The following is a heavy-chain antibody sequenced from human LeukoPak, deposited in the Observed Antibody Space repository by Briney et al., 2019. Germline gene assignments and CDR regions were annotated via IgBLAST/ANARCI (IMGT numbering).Heavy chain of an antibody. CDR2: ISSSSSYI. CDR3: ARDGAAMVTRLFDY. V-gene: IGHV3-21*01. J-gene: IGHJ4*02. D-gene: IGHD5-18*01. Sequence: GGSLRLSCAASVFTFSSYSMNWVRQAPGKGLEWVSSISSSSSYIYYADSVKGRFTISRDNAKNSLYLQMNSLRAEDTAVYYCARDGAAMVTRLFDYWGQGTLVTVSS. CDR1: VFTFSSYS.